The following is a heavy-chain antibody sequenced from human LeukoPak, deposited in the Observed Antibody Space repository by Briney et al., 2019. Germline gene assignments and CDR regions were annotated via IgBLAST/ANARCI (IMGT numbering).Heavy chain of an antibody. CDR1: GVSISNYY. Sequence: SETLSLTCTVPGVSISNYYWSWIRQPPGKGLEWIGYIHSSGSTNYNPSLKSRITISVDTSKNQFFLKLRSVTAADTALYYCARGNDWFDPWGQGTLVTVSS. V-gene: IGHV4-59*13. J-gene: IGHJ5*02. CDR3: ARGNDWFDP. D-gene: IGHD1-1*01. CDR2: IHSSGST.